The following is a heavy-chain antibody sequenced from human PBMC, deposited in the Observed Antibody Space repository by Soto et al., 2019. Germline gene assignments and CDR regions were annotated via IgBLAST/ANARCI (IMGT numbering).Heavy chain of an antibody. D-gene: IGHD4-17*01. CDR3: ARGEYADPKWFDP. CDR2: INPNSGGT. J-gene: IGHJ5*02. Sequence: XSVQVSCXPSGYTFTCYYMHLVRQAPGQGLECMGWINPNSGGTNYAQKFQGRVTMTRDTSISTAYMELSRLRSDDTAVYYCARGEYADPKWFDPWGQGTLVTVSS. V-gene: IGHV1-2*02. CDR1: GYTFTCYY.